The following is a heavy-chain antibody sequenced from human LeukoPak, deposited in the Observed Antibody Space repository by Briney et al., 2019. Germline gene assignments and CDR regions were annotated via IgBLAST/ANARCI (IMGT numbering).Heavy chain of an antibody. CDR1: GYTFTNYG. CDR2: INPNSSGT. V-gene: IGHV1-2*02. D-gene: IGHD6-19*01. CDR3: ARDTTLGGIAVAGTDY. Sequence: ASVKVSRKASGYTFTNYGISWVRQAPGQGREWMGWINPNSSGTNSAQKFQGRVTMTRDTSISTAYMELSRLRSDDTAVYYCARDTTLGGIAVAGTDYWGQGTLVTVSS. J-gene: IGHJ4*02.